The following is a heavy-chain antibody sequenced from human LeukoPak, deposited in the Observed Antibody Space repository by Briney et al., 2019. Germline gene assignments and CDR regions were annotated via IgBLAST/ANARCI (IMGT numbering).Heavy chain of an antibody. V-gene: IGHV1-69*06. CDR1: GGTFSSYA. J-gene: IGHJ4*02. CDR2: IIPIFGTA. D-gene: IGHD6-25*01. Sequence: ASVKVSCKASGGTFSSYAISWVRQALGQGLEWMGGIIPIFGTANYAQKFQGRVTITADKSTSTAYMELSSLRSEDTAVYYCARFSSGGPFDFDYWGQGTLVTVSS. CDR3: ARFSSGGPFDFDY.